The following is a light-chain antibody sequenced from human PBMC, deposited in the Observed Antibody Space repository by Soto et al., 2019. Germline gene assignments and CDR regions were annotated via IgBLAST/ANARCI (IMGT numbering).Light chain of an antibody. Sequence: QSVLTPPASVSGSPGQSITISCTGTNSDVGSYNLVSWYQHHPGKAPKLMIYEGTKRPSGVSDRFSGSKSGNTASLTISGLQAEDEADYYCCSFAGGSIVLFGGGTQLTVL. J-gene: IGLJ2*01. V-gene: IGLV2-23*01. CDR2: EGT. CDR3: CSFAGGSIVL. CDR1: NSDVGSYNL.